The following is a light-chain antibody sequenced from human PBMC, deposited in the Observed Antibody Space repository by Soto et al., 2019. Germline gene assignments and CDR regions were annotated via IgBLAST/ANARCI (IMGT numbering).Light chain of an antibody. CDR3: QQANSFPYT. CDR1: RDISTW. J-gene: IGKJ2*01. Sequence: DIQMTQSPSSVSASVGDRVTITCRASRDISTWLAWYQQKPGKAPKLLIYGASNLQSGVPSRFSGRGSGTDFTLTISSLQPEDFGTYYCQQANSFPYTFGQGTKVDIK. V-gene: IGKV1D-12*01. CDR2: GAS.